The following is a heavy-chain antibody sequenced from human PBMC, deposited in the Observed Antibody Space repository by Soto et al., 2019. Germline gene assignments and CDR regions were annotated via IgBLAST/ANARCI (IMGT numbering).Heavy chain of an antibody. V-gene: IGHV1-24*01. CDR2: FDPEGGDA. D-gene: IGHD2-21*02. CDR3: ATMGFCGPGCYSFDY. CDR1: GGTFSSYA. Sequence: ASVKVSCKASGGTFSSYAFSWVRQAPGKGFEWMGGFDPEGGDAIYAQKFQGRVTMTSDTSTETAYMELESLTSEDTAFYYCATMGFCGPGCYSFDYWGQGTLVTVSS. J-gene: IGHJ4*02.